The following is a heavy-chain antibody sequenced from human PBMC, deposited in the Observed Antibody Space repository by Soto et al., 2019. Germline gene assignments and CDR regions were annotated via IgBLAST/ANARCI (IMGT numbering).Heavy chain of an antibody. Sequence: PGGSLRLSCAASGFTFSSYNMNWVRQAPGKGLEWVSSISSNSSYIYYADSVKGRITISRDNAKNSLYLQMNSLRAEDTVFYYCASTRRDGYNNYYYYYGMDVWGQGT. J-gene: IGHJ6*02. D-gene: IGHD5-12*01. V-gene: IGHV3-21*01. CDR1: GFTFSSYN. CDR3: ASTRRDGYNNYYYYYGMDV. CDR2: ISSNSSYI.